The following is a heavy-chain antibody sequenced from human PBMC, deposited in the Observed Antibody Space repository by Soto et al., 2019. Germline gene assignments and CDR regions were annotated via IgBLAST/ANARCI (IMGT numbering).Heavy chain of an antibody. J-gene: IGHJ6*02. Sequence: ASVKVSCKASGYTFSTYGMHWVRQAPGQSLEWMGWLNGGTGQTRYSQRFQDRVIITRDTSASTGYMELSSLRSEDAAVYYCARGKGMEENYFYYGLDIWGQGTTVTVSS. CDR2: LNGGTGQT. CDR3: ARGKGMEENYFYYGLDI. CDR1: GYTFSTYG. D-gene: IGHD1-1*01. V-gene: IGHV1-3*01.